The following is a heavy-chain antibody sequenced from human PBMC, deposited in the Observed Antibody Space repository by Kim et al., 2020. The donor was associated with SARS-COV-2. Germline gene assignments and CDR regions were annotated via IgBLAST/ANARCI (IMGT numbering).Heavy chain of an antibody. CDR1: GGSFSGYY. J-gene: IGHJ5*02. V-gene: IGHV4-34*01. Sequence: SETLSLTCAVYGGSFSGYYWSWILQPPGKGLEWIGEINQSGSTDYNPSLKSRVTISVDTSKNQFSLNLSSVTAADTAVYFCARVRRLIRFDLWGQGTLVTVSS. D-gene: IGHD3-10*01. CDR2: INQSGST. CDR3: ARVRRLIRFDL.